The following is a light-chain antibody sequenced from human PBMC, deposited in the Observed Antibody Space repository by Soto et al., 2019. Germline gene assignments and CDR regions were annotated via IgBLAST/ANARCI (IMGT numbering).Light chain of an antibody. J-gene: IGLJ1*01. V-gene: IGLV2-14*01. Sequence: QSVLTQPASVSGSPGQSVTISCTGTSSDVGAYKYVSWYQQHPGKAPKLMIYEVSNRPSGVSNRFSGSKSGTSASLAITGLQAEDEADYYCQSYDSSLSGSRVFGTGTKVTVL. CDR2: EVS. CDR1: SSDVGAYKY. CDR3: QSYDSSLSGSRV.